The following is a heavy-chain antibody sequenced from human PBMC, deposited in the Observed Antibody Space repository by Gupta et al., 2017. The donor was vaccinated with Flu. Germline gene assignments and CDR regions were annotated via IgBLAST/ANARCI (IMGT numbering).Heavy chain of an antibody. D-gene: IGHD6-13*01. CDR1: GGTFSSYT. CDR3: ARGGRSRVAAAGTRSYNWFDP. V-gene: IGHV1-69*02. CDR2: IIPILGIA. Sequence: QVQLVQSGAEVKKPGSSVKVSCKASGGTFSSYTISWVRQAPGQGLEWMGRIIPILGIANYAQKFQGRVTITADKSTSTAYMELSSLRSEDTAVYYCARGGRSRVAAAGTRSYNWFDPWGQGTLVTVSS. J-gene: IGHJ5*02.